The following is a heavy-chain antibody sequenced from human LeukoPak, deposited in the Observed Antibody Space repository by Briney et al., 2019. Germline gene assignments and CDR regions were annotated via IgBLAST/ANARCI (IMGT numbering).Heavy chain of an antibody. CDR1: GYSLTSYW. V-gene: IGHV5-51*01. CDR3: ARQWAFDSSSWQKNWFDP. Sequence: GESLXISCKGSGYSLTSYWIGWVRQMPGKGLEWMGIIYPGDSDTRYSPSFQGQVTISADKSISTAYLQWSSLKASDTAMYYCARQWAFDSSSWQKNWFDPWGQGTLVTVSS. D-gene: IGHD6-13*01. J-gene: IGHJ5*02. CDR2: IYPGDSDT.